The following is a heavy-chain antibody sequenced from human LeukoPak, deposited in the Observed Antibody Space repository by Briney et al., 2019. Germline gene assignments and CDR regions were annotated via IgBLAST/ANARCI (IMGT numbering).Heavy chain of an antibody. J-gene: IGHJ4*02. CDR3: VRVVTTRSGWYHFDN. CDR1: GFSITDHH. V-gene: IGHV3-72*01. D-gene: IGHD6-13*01. CDR2: SATTKPNSCTT. Sequence: GGSLRLSCAGAGFSITDHHMDWVRQAPGKGLEWIGRSATTKPNSCTTQYAASVRGRFTISRDDSQNSLYLHLNSLETEDTAVYYCVRVVTTRSGWYHFDNWGLGTLVTVSS.